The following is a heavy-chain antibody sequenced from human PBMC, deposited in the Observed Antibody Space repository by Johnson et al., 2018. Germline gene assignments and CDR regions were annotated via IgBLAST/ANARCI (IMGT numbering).Heavy chain of an antibody. CDR2: IIHSGST. Sequence: QVQLQQWGAGLLKPSETLFLTCAVYGPSISGYYWSWIRQPPGKGLEWIGEIIHSGSTNYNPSLKSRVTISVDTSKNQFSLKWSSVTAADTAVYYCARLYGGKRRAIAFDIWGQGTMVIVSS. D-gene: IGHD2-8*01. V-gene: IGHV4-34*12. J-gene: IGHJ3*02. CDR1: GPSISGYY. CDR3: ARLYGGKRRAIAFDI.